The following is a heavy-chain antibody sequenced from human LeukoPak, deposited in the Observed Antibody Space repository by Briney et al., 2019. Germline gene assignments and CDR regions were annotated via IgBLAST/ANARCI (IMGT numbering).Heavy chain of an antibody. CDR1: GYSFTHYW. J-gene: IGHJ5*02. V-gene: IGHV5-51*01. CDR3: ARLTSSTVITTSYDWFDP. D-gene: IGHD4-17*01. CDR2: IYPGDSDT. Sequence: GVSLKISCKGSGYSFTHYWIGWVRQMPGKGLEWIGIIYPGDSDTRYSPSFQGQVTISADKSITTAYLQWSSLKASDTAMYYCARLTSSTVITTSYDWFDPWGQGTLVTVSS.